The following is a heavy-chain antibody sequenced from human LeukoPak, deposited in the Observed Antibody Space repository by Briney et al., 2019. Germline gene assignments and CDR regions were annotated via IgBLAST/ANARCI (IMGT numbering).Heavy chain of an antibody. V-gene: IGHV1-24*01. J-gene: IGHJ4*02. CDR1: GYTLTELS. D-gene: IGHD1-26*01. CDR2: FDPEDGET. CDR3: ATGSRGSYSDWFGHEIDY. Sequence: ASVKVSCKVSGYTLTELSMHWVRQAPGKGLEWMEGFDPEDGETIYAQKFQGRVTMTEDTSTDTAYMELSSLRSEDTAVYYCATGSRGSYSDWFGHEIDYWGQGTLVTVSS.